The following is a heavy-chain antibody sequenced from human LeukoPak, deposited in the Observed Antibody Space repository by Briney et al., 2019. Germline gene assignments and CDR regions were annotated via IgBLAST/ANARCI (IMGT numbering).Heavy chain of an antibody. CDR2: ISSGSSYI. CDR3: ARVGVVPADLPYYFDY. V-gene: IGHV3-21*04. J-gene: IGHJ4*02. CDR1: GFTFSSTS. D-gene: IGHD2-2*01. Sequence: PGGSLRLSCAASGFTFSSTSMNWVRQAPGKGLEWVSSISSGSSYIFYADSVKGRFTISRDNAKNSLYLQMNSLRAEDTALYYCARVGVVPADLPYYFDYWGQGTLVTVSS.